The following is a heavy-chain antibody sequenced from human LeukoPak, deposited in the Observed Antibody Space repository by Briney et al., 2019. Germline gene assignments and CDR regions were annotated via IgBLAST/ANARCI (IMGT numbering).Heavy chain of an antibody. CDR1: GYDFSNYW. Sequence: PGESLKISCEGSGYDFSNYWIAWVRQMPGKGLEWMGIIYPGDSDTRYSPSFQGQVTISADRSIRTAYLQWSSLTASDTAMYYCARSMNTVFHVDYWGQGTLVTVSS. CDR3: ARSMNTVFHVDY. D-gene: IGHD4-11*01. CDR2: IYPGDSDT. J-gene: IGHJ4*02. V-gene: IGHV5-51*01.